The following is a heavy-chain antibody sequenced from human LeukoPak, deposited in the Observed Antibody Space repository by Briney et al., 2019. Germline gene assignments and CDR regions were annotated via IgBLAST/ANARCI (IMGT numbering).Heavy chain of an antibody. CDR3: ARGSSIVTSTIDWFDP. J-gene: IGHJ5*02. CDR2: INPNSGGR. D-gene: IGHD1-26*01. CDR1: GYTFTCYY. Sequence: ASXXVSCNSSGYTFTCYYMHWVGQAPGQGREWRGWINPNSGGRDYAQKVQGRGTMTRDTSINTAYMELSRLRSDDTAIYYCARGSSIVTSTIDWFDPWGQGALVAVSS. V-gene: IGHV1-2*02.